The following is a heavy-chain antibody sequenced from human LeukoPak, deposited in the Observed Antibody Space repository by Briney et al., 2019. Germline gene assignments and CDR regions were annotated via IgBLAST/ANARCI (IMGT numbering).Heavy chain of an antibody. Sequence: SETLSLTCTVSGGSISSYYWSWIRQPPGKGLEWIGEINHSGSTNYNPSLKSRVTISVDTSKNQSSLKLSSVTAADTAVYYCARNGKLLLSWFDPWGQGTLVTVSS. J-gene: IGHJ5*02. V-gene: IGHV4-34*01. CDR3: ARNGKLLLSWFDP. CDR2: INHSGST. CDR1: GGSISSYY. D-gene: IGHD2-15*01.